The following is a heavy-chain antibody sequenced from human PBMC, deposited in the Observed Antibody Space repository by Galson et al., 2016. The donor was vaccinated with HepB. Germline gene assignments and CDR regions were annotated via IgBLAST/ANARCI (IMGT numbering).Heavy chain of an antibody. CDR1: GFTFSTYG. CDR3: AKGRWDFDS. CDR2: ISYDGKSG. Sequence: SLRLSCAASGFTFSTYGMHWVRQAPGKGLEWVALISYDGKSGSYADSVKGRVTTSRDNSKNTLYLQMHSLRGEDTAVYYCAKGRWDFDSWGQGILVTVSS. D-gene: IGHD5-24*01. J-gene: IGHJ4*02. V-gene: IGHV3-30*18.